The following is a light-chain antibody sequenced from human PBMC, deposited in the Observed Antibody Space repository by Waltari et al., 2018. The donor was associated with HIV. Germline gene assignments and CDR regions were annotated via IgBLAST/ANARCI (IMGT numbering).Light chain of an antibody. J-gene: IGLJ2*01. CDR2: GVS. CDR1: SSDIGGYDY. V-gene: IGLV2-14*01. Sequence: TISCTGTSSDIGGYDYVSWYQQHPGKAPKLMIYGVSSRPSGVSNRFSGSRSGNTASLTISGLQAEDEADYYCSAYTSISTLAVFGGGTKLTVL. CDR3: SAYTSISTLAV.